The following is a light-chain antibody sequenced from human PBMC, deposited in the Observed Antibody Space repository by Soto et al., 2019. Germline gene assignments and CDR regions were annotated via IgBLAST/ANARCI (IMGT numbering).Light chain of an antibody. J-gene: IGKJ4*01. CDR2: AAS. V-gene: IGKV3D-15*01. Sequence: IVLTQSPDTLAVSPGEVATLSCWASQSVTSNLAWYQQKRGQAPRLLIYAASTRATGVPARFSGSGSGTDSTLTISRLEPEDFAVYYCQQYNSWPLTFGGGTKVDIK. CDR1: QSVTSN. CDR3: QQYNSWPLT.